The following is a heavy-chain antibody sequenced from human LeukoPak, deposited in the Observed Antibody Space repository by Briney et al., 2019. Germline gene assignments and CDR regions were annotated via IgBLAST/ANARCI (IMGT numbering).Heavy chain of an antibody. D-gene: IGHD1-1*01. CDR2: IKQDGSEK. Sequence: GGSLRLSCAASGFTFSNAWMSWARQAPGKGLEWVASIKQDGSEKHYVDSVEGRFTISRDNAKNSLFLQMNSLRAEDTALYYCARDAGRREDIWGQGTMVTVSS. J-gene: IGHJ3*02. V-gene: IGHV3-7*01. CDR3: ARDAGRREDI. CDR1: GFTFSNAW.